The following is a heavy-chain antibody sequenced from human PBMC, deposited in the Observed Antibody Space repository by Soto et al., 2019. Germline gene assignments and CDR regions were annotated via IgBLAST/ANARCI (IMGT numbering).Heavy chain of an antibody. CDR3: ARLEGLATISYCFDF. CDR2: IYYRGNA. CDR1: DDSINSDKYY. Sequence: SETLSLTCSVSDDSINSDKYYWGWIRQPPGKGLERIGSIYYRGNAYYNPSLQTRVTISLDKSKSQFSLKLNSVTAADSAVYFCARLEGLATISYCFDFWGPGALVTVSS. D-gene: IGHD3-9*01. J-gene: IGHJ4*02. V-gene: IGHV4-39*01.